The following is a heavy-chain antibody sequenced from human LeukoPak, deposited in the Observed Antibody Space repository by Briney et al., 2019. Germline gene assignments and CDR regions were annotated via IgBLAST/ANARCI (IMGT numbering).Heavy chain of an antibody. Sequence: SETLSLTCTVSGGSISSYYWSWIRQPPGKGLEWIGYIYHSGSTYYNPSLKSRVTISVDRSKNQFSLKLSSVTAADTAVYYCARGEQLVDYWGQGTLVTVSS. CDR1: GGSISSYY. CDR3: ARGEQLVDY. CDR2: IYHSGST. V-gene: IGHV4-59*12. D-gene: IGHD6-6*01. J-gene: IGHJ4*02.